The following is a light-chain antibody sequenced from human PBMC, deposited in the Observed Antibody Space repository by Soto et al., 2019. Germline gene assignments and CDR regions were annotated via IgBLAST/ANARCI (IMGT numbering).Light chain of an antibody. CDR2: GAS. V-gene: IGKV3-11*01. CDR3: QQYDNWPPLT. J-gene: IGKJ4*01. CDR1: QSIRTS. Sequence: EVVLTQSPATLSLSPGERATLSCRASQSIRTSLAWYQQKPGQAPRLLIYGASNRATGIPDRFSGSGSGTGFTLTITRLEPEDFAVYYCQQYDNWPPLTFGGGTKVDIK.